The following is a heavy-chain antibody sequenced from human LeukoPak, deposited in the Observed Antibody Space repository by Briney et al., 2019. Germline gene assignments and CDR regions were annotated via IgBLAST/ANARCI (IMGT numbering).Heavy chain of an antibody. CDR1: GGSIGTSNYY. CDR2: IYYSGST. D-gene: IGHD2-2*01. V-gene: IGHV4-39*01. CDR3: ARHVPVRGYCSSTSCSLGAFDI. J-gene: IGHJ3*02. Sequence: PSETLSLTCTVSGGSIGTSNYYWGWIRQSPGKGLEWIGSIYYSGSTSYNPSLKSRATISVDTSNTQFSLKVSSVTAADTAVYYCARHVPVRGYCSSTSCSLGAFDIWGQGTMVTVSS.